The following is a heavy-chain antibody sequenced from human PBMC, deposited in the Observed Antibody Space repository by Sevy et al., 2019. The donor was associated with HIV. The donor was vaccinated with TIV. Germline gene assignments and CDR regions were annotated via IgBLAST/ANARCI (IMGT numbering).Heavy chain of an antibody. CDR3: AKDLLTGFCSGVSCASPSYFDY. Sequence: GGSLRLSCAASGFAFSNYGMSWVRQAPGKGLEWVSGISGNGVTTYYADFVKGRFSISRDNSGDTLYLQMSSLRAEDTAVYYCAKDLLTGFCSGVSCASPSYFDYWGQGSLVTVSS. V-gene: IGHV3-23*01. CDR1: GFAFSNYG. J-gene: IGHJ4*02. CDR2: ISGNGVTT. D-gene: IGHD2-15*01.